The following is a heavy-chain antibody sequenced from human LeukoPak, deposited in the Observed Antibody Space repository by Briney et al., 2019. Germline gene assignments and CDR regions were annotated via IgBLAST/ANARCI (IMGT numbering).Heavy chain of an antibody. CDR2: IGGSGYNT. CDR3: ARDSGYNAFDI. J-gene: IGHJ3*02. Sequence: PGGSLTLSCAASGFTFSNYAMTWVRQAPGKGLEWVSAIGGSGYNTYYADSVRGRFTFSRDNAKNLLYLQLNSLRVEDTAVFYCARDSGYNAFDIWGQGTKVTVSS. V-gene: IGHV3-23*01. CDR1: GFTFSNYA. D-gene: IGHD3-22*01.